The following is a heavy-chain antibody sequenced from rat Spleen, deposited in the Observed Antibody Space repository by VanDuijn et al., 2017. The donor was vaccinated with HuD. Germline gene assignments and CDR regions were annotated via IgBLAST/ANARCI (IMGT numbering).Heavy chain of an antibody. V-gene: IGHV5-7*01. D-gene: IGHD1-6*01. CDR3: TRSPTDSY. CDR2: ISYDGSST. J-gene: IGHJ3*01. Sequence: EVQLVESGGGLVQPGRSLKLSCAASGFTFSDHNMAWVRQAPKKGLEWVATISYDGSSTYYRDSMKGRFTISRDNAKSTLYLQMDSLRSEDTATYYCTRSPTDSYWGQGTLVTVSS. CDR1: GFTFSDHN.